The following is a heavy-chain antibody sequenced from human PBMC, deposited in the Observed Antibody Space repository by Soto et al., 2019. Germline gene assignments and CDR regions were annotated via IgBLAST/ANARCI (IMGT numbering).Heavy chain of an antibody. J-gene: IGHJ4*02. CDR2: IYYSGRT. Sequence: QVQLQESGPGLVKPSETLSLTCSISGGSISDYQWNWIRQPPGKGLEWIGYIYYSGRTNYNPFLKSRLTISLGTSTRQFSLRLRSVTAADTAVYYCARMRGLGEISPYLDYWGQGALVTVSS. CDR3: ARMRGLGEISPYLDY. D-gene: IGHD3-16*01. CDR1: GGSISDYQ. V-gene: IGHV4-59*01.